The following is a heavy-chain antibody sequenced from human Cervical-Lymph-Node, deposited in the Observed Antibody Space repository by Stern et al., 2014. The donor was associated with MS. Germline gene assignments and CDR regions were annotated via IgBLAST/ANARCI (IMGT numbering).Heavy chain of an antibody. D-gene: IGHD3-16*01. Sequence: VQLVESGGGVVQPGRSLRLSCVVSGFNFSHYAMHWVRQAPGKGLEWVAAVSSEGKNKYHADSVKGRFTISRDNSKNTVYLQMNSLRDDDTAVYYCATQIWFDYWGQGTLVTVSS. V-gene: IGHV3-30*04. CDR3: ATQIWFDY. CDR2: VSSEGKNK. CDR1: GFNFSHYA. J-gene: IGHJ4*02.